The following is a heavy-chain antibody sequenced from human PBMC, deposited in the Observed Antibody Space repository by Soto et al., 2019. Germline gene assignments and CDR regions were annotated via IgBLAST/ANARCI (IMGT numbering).Heavy chain of an antibody. CDR3: ARGGVSTRTFDY. V-gene: IGHV5-51*01. CDR2: IYPSDSDT. Sequence: GESLTITCKCSGDNLSSYWIASVRQMPGKGLELMGIIYPSDSDTRYRPSFQGQVTISADKSISSAYLQWSSLRASDTAMYYCARGGVSTRTFDYWGQGSPVRVSS. J-gene: IGHJ4*02. CDR1: GDNLSSYW. D-gene: IGHD3-3*01.